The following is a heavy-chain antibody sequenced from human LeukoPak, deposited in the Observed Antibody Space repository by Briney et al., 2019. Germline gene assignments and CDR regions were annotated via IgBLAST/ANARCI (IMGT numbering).Heavy chain of an antibody. D-gene: IGHD1-26*01. V-gene: IGHV3-7*05. J-gene: IGHJ4*02. CDR3: ARDVGGNLDY. CDR2: IKQDGSQK. CDR1: GFTFSSYW. Sequence: GGSLRLSCVASGFTFSSYWMAWVRQAPGKGLEWVANIKQDGSQKNYVDSVKGRFIISRDNHKNSLYLQMNSLRAEDTAVYYCARDVGGNLDYWGQGILVTVSS.